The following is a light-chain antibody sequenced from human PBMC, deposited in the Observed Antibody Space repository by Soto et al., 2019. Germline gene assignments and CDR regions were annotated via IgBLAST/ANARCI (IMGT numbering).Light chain of an antibody. CDR2: AAS. V-gene: IGKV1-39*01. CDR1: QSISSY. J-gene: IGKJ1*01. CDR3: QQSYSVQWT. Sequence: DIQMTQSPSSLSASVRDRVTITSRASQSISSYLNWYQQKPGKAPKLLIYAASSLQSGVPSRFSGSGSGTDFTLTISSLQPEDFATYYCQQSYSVQWTFGQGTKVEIK.